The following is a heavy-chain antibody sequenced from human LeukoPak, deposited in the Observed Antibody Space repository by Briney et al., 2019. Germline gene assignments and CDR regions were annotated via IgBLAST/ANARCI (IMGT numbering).Heavy chain of an antibody. J-gene: IGHJ4*02. CDR3: AKKQFYGSGSSIDY. Sequence: GESLKISCKGSGYSFTSYWIGWVRQMPGKGLEWMGIIYVGDSDTRYSPSFQGQVTISADKSISTAYLQWNSLKASDTAMYYCAKKQFYGSGSSIDYGRQGTLVTVSS. CDR2: IYVGDSDT. V-gene: IGHV5-51*01. CDR1: GYSFTSYW. D-gene: IGHD3-10*01.